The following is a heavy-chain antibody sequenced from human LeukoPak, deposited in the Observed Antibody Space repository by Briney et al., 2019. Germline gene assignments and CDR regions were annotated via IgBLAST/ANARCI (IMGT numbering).Heavy chain of an antibody. D-gene: IGHD6-13*01. CDR2: ISAYNGNT. J-gene: IGHJ4*02. Sequence: ASVKVSCKASGYTFTSYGISWVRQAPGQGLEWMGWISAYNGNTNYAQKLQGRVTMTTDTSTSTAYMELRSLRSDDTAVYYCAKRPYSSYSSSWAYFDYWGQGTLVTVSS. V-gene: IGHV1-18*01. CDR1: GYTFTSYG. CDR3: AKRPYSSYSSSWAYFDY.